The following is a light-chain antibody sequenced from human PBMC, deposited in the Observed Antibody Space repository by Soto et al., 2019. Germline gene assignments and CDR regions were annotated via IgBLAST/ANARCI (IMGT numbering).Light chain of an antibody. Sequence: EIVLPQSPATLSLSPGASAPLSCRASQSVSSYLAWYQQKPGQAPRLLIYDTSSRATGIPDRFSGTGSATDFTLTIRRLEPEDLAVYYCQQYGTSPPLTVGGGTKVDIK. CDR3: QQYGTSPPLT. CDR2: DTS. V-gene: IGKV3-20*01. CDR1: QSVSSY. J-gene: IGKJ4*01.